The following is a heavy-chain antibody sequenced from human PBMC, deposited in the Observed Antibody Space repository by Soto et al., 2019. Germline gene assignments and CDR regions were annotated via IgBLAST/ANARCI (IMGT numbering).Heavy chain of an antibody. CDR2: ISSSGSTI. J-gene: IGHJ4*02. CDR3: ARVGVLITGTSIFDY. CDR1: GFTFSSYE. Sequence: PGGSLRLSCAASGFTFSSYEMNWVRQAPGKGLEWVSYISSSGSTIYYADSVKGRFTISRDNAKNSLYLQMNSLRAEDTAVYYCARVGVLITGTSIFDYWGQGTLVTVSS. D-gene: IGHD1-20*01. V-gene: IGHV3-48*03.